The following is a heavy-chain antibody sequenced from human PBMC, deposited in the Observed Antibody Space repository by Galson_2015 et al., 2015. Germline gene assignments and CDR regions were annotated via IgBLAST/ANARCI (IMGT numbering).Heavy chain of an antibody. CDR3: ARDSSYGLYYYYYYGMDV. J-gene: IGHJ6*02. Sequence: NAGNGNTKYSQKFQGRVTITRDTSASTAYMELSSLRSEDTAVYYCARDSSYGLYYYYYYGMDVWGQGTTVTVSS. CDR2: NAGNGNT. V-gene: IGHV1-3*01. D-gene: IGHD5-18*01.